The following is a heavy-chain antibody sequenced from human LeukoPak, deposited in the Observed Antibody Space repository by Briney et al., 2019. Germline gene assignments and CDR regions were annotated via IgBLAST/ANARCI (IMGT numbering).Heavy chain of an antibody. J-gene: IGHJ3*01. CDR2: IYYSGNT. CDR1: GGSISSSGYY. D-gene: IGHD1-26*01. Sequence: SETLSLTCTVSGGSISSSGYYWGWIRQPPGKGLEWIGSIYYSGNTYYNPSLKSRATISVDTSKNQFSLILSSVTAADTAVYYCAREVWAAVTPDVFDVWGQGTMVTVSS. V-gene: IGHV4-39*07. CDR3: AREVWAAVTPDVFDV.